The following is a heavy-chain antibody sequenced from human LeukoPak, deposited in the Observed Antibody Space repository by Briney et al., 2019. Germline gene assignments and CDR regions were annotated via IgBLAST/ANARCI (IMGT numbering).Heavy chain of an antibody. Sequence: GASVKVSCKASGYTFSGYYMHWVRQAPGQGLEWMGWINPNSGGTNYAQKFQGRVTMTRDTPISTAYMELSRLRSDDTAVYYCARDSTSSSWYRRGWFDPWGQGTLVAVSS. CDR1: GYTFSGYY. V-gene: IGHV1-2*02. D-gene: IGHD6-13*01. CDR3: ARDSTSSSWYRRGWFDP. CDR2: INPNSGGT. J-gene: IGHJ5*02.